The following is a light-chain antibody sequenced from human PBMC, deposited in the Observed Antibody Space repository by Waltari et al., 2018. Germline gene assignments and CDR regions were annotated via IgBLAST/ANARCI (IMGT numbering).Light chain of an antibody. CDR2: DVS. CDR1: SSDIGGYNY. Sequence: QSALTQPASVSGSPGQPITISCPGTSSDIGGYNYVSWYHQVPGKAPKLMIYDVSNRPSGFSSRLSGSKSGNTASLTISGLQAEDEADYVCSSYMDSSTLELFGGGTSLTVL. V-gene: IGLV2-14*03. CDR3: SSYMDSSTLEL. J-gene: IGLJ2*01.